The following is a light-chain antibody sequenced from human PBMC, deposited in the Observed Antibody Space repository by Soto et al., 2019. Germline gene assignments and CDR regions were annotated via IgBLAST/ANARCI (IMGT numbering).Light chain of an antibody. V-gene: IGLV2-8*01. CDR1: SSDVGGYNY. CDR2: EVS. CDR3: SSYVGTNTYV. Sequence: QSALTQPPSASGPPGQSVTISCTGTSSDVGGYNYVSWYQQHPGKAPKLLIYEVSRRPSGVPDRFSGSKSGNTASLTVSGLQAEDEADYYCSSYVGTNTYVFGTGTKLTVL. J-gene: IGLJ1*01.